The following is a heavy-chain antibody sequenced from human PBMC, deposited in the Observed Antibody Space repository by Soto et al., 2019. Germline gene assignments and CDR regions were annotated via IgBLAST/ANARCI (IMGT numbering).Heavy chain of an antibody. Sequence: RGSLSLSCEASGFNFSSSRMHWVCQAPWTALPWVSSISSSSSYIYYADSVKGRFSISSDNAKNSLYMQMNSLRAEDTAVYYCARDSPYYYDSSGTTDALDICGQGTMVTDS. CDR2: ISSSSSYI. D-gene: IGHD3-22*01. CDR1: GFNFSSSR. CDR3: ARDSPYYYDSSGTTDALDI. V-gene: IGHV3-21*01. J-gene: IGHJ3*02.